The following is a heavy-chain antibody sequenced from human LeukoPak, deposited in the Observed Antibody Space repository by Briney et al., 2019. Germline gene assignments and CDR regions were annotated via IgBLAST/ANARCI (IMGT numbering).Heavy chain of an antibody. CDR2: IIPIFGTA. Sequence: GASVKVSCKASGGTFSSYAISWVRQAPGQGLEWMGGIIPIFGTANYAQKFQGRVTITADESTGTVYMEMSSLRFEDTAVYYCARTHSNQPESYYYYGLDVWGQGTTVTVSS. CDR1: GGTFSSYA. J-gene: IGHJ6*02. V-gene: IGHV1-69*13. D-gene: IGHD1-14*01. CDR3: ARTHSNQPESYYYYGLDV.